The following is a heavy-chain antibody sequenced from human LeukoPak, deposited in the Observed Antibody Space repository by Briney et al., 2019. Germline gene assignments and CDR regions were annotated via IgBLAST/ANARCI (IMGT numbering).Heavy chain of an antibody. J-gene: IGHJ6*02. V-gene: IGHV1-46*01. Sequence: ASVKVSCKASGYTFTSYYMHWVRQAPGQGLEWMGIINPSGGSTSYAQKFQGRVTMTEDTSTDTAYMELSSLRSEDTAVYYCATDHVRYYYYGMDVWGQGTTVTVSS. CDR3: ATDHVRYYYYGMDV. CDR2: INPSGGST. D-gene: IGHD2-8*01. CDR1: GYTFTSYY.